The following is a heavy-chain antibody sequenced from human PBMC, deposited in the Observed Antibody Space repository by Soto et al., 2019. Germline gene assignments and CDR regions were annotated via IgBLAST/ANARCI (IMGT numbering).Heavy chain of an antibody. V-gene: IGHV3-23*01. D-gene: IGHD6-13*01. J-gene: IGHJ4*02. CDR1: GFTFSSYA. CDR2: ISGSGGST. CDR3: AKERGGIAAAGHNFDY. Sequence: GGSLRLSCAASGFTFSSYAMSWVRQAPGKGLEWVSAISGSGGSTYYADSVKGRFTISRDNSKNTLYLQMNSLRAEDTAVYYCAKERGGIAAAGHNFDYWGQGTLVTVSS.